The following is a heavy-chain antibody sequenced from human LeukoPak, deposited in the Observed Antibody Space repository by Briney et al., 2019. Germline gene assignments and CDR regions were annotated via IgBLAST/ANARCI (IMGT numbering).Heavy chain of an antibody. Sequence: GGSLRLSCAASGFTFSNAWMSWVRRAPGKGLEWVGRIKSKTDGGTTDYAAPVKGRFTISRDDSKNTLYLQMNSLKTEDTAVYYCTTAGYSGYDYCGLWGRGTLVTVSS. CDR3: TTAGYSGYDYCGL. D-gene: IGHD5-12*01. J-gene: IGHJ2*01. CDR1: GFTFSNAW. CDR2: IKSKTDGGTT. V-gene: IGHV3-15*01.